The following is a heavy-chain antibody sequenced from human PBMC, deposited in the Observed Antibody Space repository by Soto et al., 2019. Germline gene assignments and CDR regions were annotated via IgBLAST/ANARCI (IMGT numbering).Heavy chain of an antibody. Sequence: EVRLLESGGGLVQPGGSLRLSCAASGFTFSNYAMTWVRQAPGKGLEWVSGLNGSGGSTSSADSVKGRFAISRDNSKNTLYLQMNSLRVEDTGRYYCVKGRAFRAVAGSDQWGQGTQVTVSA. V-gene: IGHV3-23*01. CDR2: LNGSGGST. J-gene: IGHJ4*02. D-gene: IGHD6-19*01. CDR3: VKGRAFRAVAGSDQ. CDR1: GFTFSNYA.